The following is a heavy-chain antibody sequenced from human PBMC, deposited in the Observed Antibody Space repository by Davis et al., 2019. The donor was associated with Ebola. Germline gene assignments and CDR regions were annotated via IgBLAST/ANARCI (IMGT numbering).Heavy chain of an antibody. CDR2: ISSSSSYI. Sequence: GESLKISCAASGFTFSSYSMNWVRQAPGKGLEWVSSISSSSSYIYYADSVKGRFTISRDNAKNSLYLQMNSLRSDDTARYYCARDVRGITGPSEYWGQGTLVTVSS. J-gene: IGHJ4*02. D-gene: IGHD1-1*01. CDR1: GFTFSSYS. V-gene: IGHV3-21*04. CDR3: ARDVRGITGPSEY.